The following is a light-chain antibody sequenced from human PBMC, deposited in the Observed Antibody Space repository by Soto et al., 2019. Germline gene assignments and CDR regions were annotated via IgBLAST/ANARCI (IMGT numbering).Light chain of an antibody. J-gene: IGLJ2*01. Sequence: QSALTQPASVSGSPGQAITISCTGTSSDVGGYDSVSWYQQFPGKAPKLIIYEVFNRPSGVSNRFFGSKSDNTASLTISGLQAEDEAEYYCTSYRSGSTPVVFGGGTKLTVL. CDR1: SSDVGGYDS. CDR2: EVF. CDR3: TSYRSGSTPVV. V-gene: IGLV2-14*01.